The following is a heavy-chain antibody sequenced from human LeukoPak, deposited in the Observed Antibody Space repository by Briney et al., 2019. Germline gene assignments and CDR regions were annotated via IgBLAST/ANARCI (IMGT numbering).Heavy chain of an antibody. CDR3: ARAQHRGWGFDY. CDR2: ILYDGSNE. J-gene: IGHJ4*02. D-gene: IGHD1-26*01. V-gene: IGHV3-30*09. CDR1: GFTFSSYA. Sequence: GGSLRLSCATTGFTFSSYAMHWVRQAPGKGLGWVAVILYDGSNEYYADSVKGRFAISRDTSQNTLHLQMNSLRAEDTAVYYCARAQHRGWGFDYWGQGTLVTVSS.